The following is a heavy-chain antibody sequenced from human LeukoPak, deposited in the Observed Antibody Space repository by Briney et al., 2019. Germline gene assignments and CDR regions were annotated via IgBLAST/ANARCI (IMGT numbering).Heavy chain of an antibody. J-gene: IGHJ6*03. Sequence: GSSVKVSCKASGGTFSSYAISWVRQAPGQGLEWMGGIIPIFGTANYAQKFQGRVTITTDESTSTAYMELSSLRSEDTAVYYCASGLRDYYYHMDVWGKGTTVTVSS. CDR1: GGTFSSYA. CDR3: ASGLRDYYYHMDV. CDR2: IIPIFGTA. V-gene: IGHV1-69*05.